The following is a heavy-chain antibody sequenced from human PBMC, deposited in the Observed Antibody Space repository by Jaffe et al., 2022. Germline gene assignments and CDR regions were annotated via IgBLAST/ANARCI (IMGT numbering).Heavy chain of an antibody. Sequence: EMQLLESGGGLVQPGGSLRLSCEASNFVFDNFAMSWVRQAPGKRLEWVSGVSASGFSTSYADSVKGRFTVSRDNPKTTVFLQMDSLTADDTAIYYCAKDHRVTMAGFWFFDLWGRGTLVTVSS. CDR1: NFVFDNFA. CDR3: AKDHRVTMAGFWFFDL. CDR2: VSASGFST. D-gene: IGHD6-19*01. J-gene: IGHJ2*01. V-gene: IGHV3-23*01.